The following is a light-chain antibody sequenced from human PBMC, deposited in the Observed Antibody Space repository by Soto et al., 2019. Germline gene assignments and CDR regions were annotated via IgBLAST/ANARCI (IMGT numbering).Light chain of an antibody. Sequence: DIQMTQSPSSLSASVGDRVTITCRAGQSIRSYLNWYQQKPGKAPKLLIYAASSLQSGVPSRFSGSGSGTDFTLTISSLQPGDFATYYCQQSYSTPHTFGQGTNLEIK. CDR2: AAS. J-gene: IGKJ2*01. V-gene: IGKV1-39*01. CDR3: QQSYSTPHT. CDR1: QSIRSY.